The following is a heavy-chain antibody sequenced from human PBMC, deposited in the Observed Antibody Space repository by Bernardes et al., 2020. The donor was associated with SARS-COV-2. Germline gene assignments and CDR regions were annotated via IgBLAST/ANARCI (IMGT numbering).Heavy chain of an antibody. CDR1: GFTFSNYL. V-gene: IGHV3-21*01. CDR2: ISSGSRYI. CDR3: ARDARTGGDQDY. J-gene: IGHJ4*02. Sequence: GGSLRLSCVASGFTFSNYLFSWFRQAPGKGLEWVSSISSGSRYIYYGDSMKGRFTVSRDDTMNSVYLQMNSLRVEDTAVYYCARDARTGGDQDYWGQGTLVTVSS. D-gene: IGHD2-21*02.